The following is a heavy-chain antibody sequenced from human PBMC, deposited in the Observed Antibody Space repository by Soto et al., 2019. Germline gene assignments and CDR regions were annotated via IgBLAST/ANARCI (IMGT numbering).Heavy chain of an antibody. CDR3: ARDSLFSAGLWSGGAYYYYGMDV. CDR2: ISAYNGNT. D-gene: IGHD3-10*01. J-gene: IGHJ6*02. V-gene: IGHV1-18*01. Sequence: QVQLVQSGAEVKKPGASVKVSCKAYGYTFTSYGISWVRQAPGQGLEWMGWISAYNGNTNYAQKLQGTVTMTTDTSKSTAYMALRSLSSDDTAVYYCARDSLFSAGLWSGGAYYYYGMDVCGQGTTVPVSS. CDR1: GYTFTSYG.